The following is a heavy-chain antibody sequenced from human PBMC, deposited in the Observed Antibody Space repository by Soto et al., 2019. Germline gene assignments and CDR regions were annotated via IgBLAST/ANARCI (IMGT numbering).Heavy chain of an antibody. J-gene: IGHJ6*02. CDR3: ARDLEVAVAGHYYGMDV. V-gene: IGHV6-1*01. D-gene: IGHD6-19*01. CDR1: GDSVSSNSAA. CDR2: TYYRSKWYN. Sequence: KQSQTLSLTCAISGDSVSSNSAAWNWIRQSPSRGLEWLGRTYYRSKWYNDYAVSVKSRITINPDTSKNQFSLQLNSVTPEDTAVYYCARDLEVAVAGHYYGMDVWGQGTTVTVSS.